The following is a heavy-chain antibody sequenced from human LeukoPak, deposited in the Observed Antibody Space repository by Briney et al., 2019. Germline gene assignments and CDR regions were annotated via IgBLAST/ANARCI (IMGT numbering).Heavy chain of an antibody. J-gene: IGHJ6*03. CDR3: ARGRREPYYYYYMDV. CDR2: MNPNSGNT. D-gene: IGHD1-14*01. Sequence: ASVKVSCKASGYTFTSYGINWVRQATGQGLEWMGWMNPNSGNTGYAQKFQGRVTITRNTSISTAYMELSSLRSEDTAVYYCARGRREPYYYYYMDVWGKGTTVTVSS. CDR1: GYTFTSYG. V-gene: IGHV1-8*03.